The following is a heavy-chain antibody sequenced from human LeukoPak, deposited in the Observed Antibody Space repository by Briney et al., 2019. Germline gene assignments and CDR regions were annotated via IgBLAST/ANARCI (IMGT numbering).Heavy chain of an antibody. D-gene: IGHD3-3*01. CDR1: GGTFSSYA. CDR2: LIPIFGTA. Sequence: SVKVSCKASGGTFSSYAISWVRQAPGQGLEWMGGLIPIFGTANYAQKFQGRVTITADESTSTAYMELSSLRSEDTAVYYCASSPIFGVVTHLYYFDYWGQGTLVTVSS. J-gene: IGHJ4*02. CDR3: ASSPIFGVVTHLYYFDY. V-gene: IGHV1-69*13.